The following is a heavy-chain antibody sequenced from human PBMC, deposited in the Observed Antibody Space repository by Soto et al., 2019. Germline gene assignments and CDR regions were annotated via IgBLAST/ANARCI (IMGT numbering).Heavy chain of an antibody. CDR1: GYTFTSYG. Sequence: ASVKVSCKASGYTFTSYGISWVRQAPGQGLEWMGWISAYNGNTNYAQKLQGRVTMTTDTSTSTAYMELRSLRSDDTAVYYCARLNAPRIAYCPNGVCYTGLYYFDYWGQGTLVTVSS. CDR2: ISAYNGNT. J-gene: IGHJ4*02. CDR3: ARLNAPRIAYCPNGVCYTGLYYFDY. V-gene: IGHV1-18*04. D-gene: IGHD2-8*01.